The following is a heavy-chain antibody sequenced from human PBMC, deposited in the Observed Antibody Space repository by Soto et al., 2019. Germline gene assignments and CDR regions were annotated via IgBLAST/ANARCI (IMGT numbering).Heavy chain of an antibody. CDR1: GYTFTSYG. Sequence: ASVKVSCKASGYTFTSYGISWVRQAPGQGLEWTGWLNSNNGNTNYPQKLQGRVTMTTDTPTSTAYMELRSLRSDDTAVYYCARGGGKYCSTTSCYYYYYMDVWGKGTTVTVSS. D-gene: IGHD2-2*01. V-gene: IGHV1-18*01. CDR3: ARGGGKYCSTTSCYYYYYMDV. J-gene: IGHJ6*03. CDR2: LNSNNGNT.